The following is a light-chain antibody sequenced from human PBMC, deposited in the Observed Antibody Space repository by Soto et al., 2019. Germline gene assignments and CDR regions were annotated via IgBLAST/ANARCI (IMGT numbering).Light chain of an antibody. V-gene: IGKV3-20*01. Sequence: PGERATLSCRASQSVTGSYLAWYQQKPGQPPRLLIYDASNRATGIPDRFSGRGSGTDFTLTISRLEPEDFAVYYCQQYGDSPPTTFGQGTKVDIK. CDR1: QSVTGSY. J-gene: IGKJ1*01. CDR2: DAS. CDR3: QQYGDSPPTT.